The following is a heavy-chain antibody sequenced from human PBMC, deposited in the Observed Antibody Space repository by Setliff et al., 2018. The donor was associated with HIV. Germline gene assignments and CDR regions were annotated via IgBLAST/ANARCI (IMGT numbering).Heavy chain of an antibody. CDR3: ARGRIALNYYYYMDF. D-gene: IGHD6-13*01. Sequence: GGSLRLSCAASGAHWVRQAPGKGLEWVALITNDGKKKYYADSVTGRFTISRDNSKDTVYLQMNTLSGEDTAVYYCARGRIALNYYYYMDFWGKGTSVTVSS. V-gene: IGHV3-30*01. CDR1: G. CDR2: ITNDGKKK. J-gene: IGHJ6*03.